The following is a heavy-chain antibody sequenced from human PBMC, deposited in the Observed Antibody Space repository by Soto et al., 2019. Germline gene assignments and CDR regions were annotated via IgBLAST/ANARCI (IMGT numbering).Heavy chain of an antibody. CDR2: MKEDGSKS. J-gene: IGHJ4*02. Sequence: EVKLVESGGGLVQPGGSLRLSCAASGFSFRDSWLSWVRQAPGKGLEWVANMKEDGSKSYYVDSVKGRFTITRDNDKSSLYLQLASLRVEASAVYYCVRDRGWLHFDSWGQGTLVSVSS. CDR1: GFSFRDSW. V-gene: IGHV3-7*01. D-gene: IGHD3-10*01. CDR3: VRDRGWLHFDS.